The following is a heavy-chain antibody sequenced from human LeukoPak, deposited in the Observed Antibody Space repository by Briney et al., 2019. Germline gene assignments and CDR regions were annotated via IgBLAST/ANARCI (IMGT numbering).Heavy chain of an antibody. Sequence: SETLSLTCAVYGGSFSGYYWSWIRQPPGKGLDWIGEINHSGSTNYNPSLKSRVTISVDTSKNQFSLKLSSVTAADTAVYYCARGDLSVDTAFDYWGQGTLVTVSS. CDR3: ARGDLSVDTAFDY. D-gene: IGHD5-18*01. V-gene: IGHV4-34*01. J-gene: IGHJ4*02. CDR2: INHSGST. CDR1: GGSFSGYY.